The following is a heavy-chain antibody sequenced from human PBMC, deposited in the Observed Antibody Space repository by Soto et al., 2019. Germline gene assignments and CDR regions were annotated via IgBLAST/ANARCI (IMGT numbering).Heavy chain of an antibody. CDR1: GFTFSSYA. CDR3: AKSPRVATTVTNSFDY. V-gene: IGHV3-23*01. J-gene: IGHJ4*02. D-gene: IGHD4-17*01. Sequence: GSLRLSCAASGFTFSSYAMSWVRQAPGKGLEWVSAISGSGGSTYYADSVKGRFTISRDNSKNTLYLQMNSLRAEDTAVYYCAKSPRVATTVTNSFDYWGQGTLVTVSS. CDR2: ISGSGGST.